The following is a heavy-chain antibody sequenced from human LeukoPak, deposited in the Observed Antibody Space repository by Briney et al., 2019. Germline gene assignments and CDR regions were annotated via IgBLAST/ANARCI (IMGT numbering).Heavy chain of an antibody. CDR3: AKSLGGVIPNEDY. Sequence: GGSLRLPCAASGFTFSSYAMSWVRQAPGKGLEWVSAISGSGYSTYYADSVKGRFTISRDNSKNTLYLQMNSLRAEDTAVYYCAKSLGGVIPNEDYWGQGTLVTVSS. D-gene: IGHD3-16*02. CDR2: ISGSGYST. J-gene: IGHJ4*02. V-gene: IGHV3-23*01. CDR1: GFTFSSYA.